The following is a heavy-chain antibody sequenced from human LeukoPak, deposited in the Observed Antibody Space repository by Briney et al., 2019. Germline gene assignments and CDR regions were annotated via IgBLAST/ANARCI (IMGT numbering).Heavy chain of an antibody. CDR1: GYTLTELS. Sequence: ASVKVSCKVSGYTLTELSMHWVRQAPGKGLEWMGGFDPEDGETIYAQKFQGRVTMTGDTSTDTAYMELSSLRSEDTAVYYCATVYYYGSGSYYNPLDYWGQGTLVTVSS. CDR3: ATVYYYGSGSYYNPLDY. CDR2: FDPEDGET. D-gene: IGHD3-10*01. J-gene: IGHJ4*02. V-gene: IGHV1-24*01.